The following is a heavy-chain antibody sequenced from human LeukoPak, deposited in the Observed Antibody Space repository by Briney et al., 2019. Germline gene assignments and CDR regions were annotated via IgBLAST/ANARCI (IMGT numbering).Heavy chain of an antibody. CDR3: ARRIGYYDSSGYAHDAFDI. D-gene: IGHD3-22*01. CDR1: GGSFSGYY. J-gene: IGHJ3*02. Sequence: SETLSLTCAVYGGSFSGYYWSWIRQPPGKGLEWIGEINHSGSTNYNPSLKSRVTISVDTSKNQFSLKLSSVTAADTAVYYCARRIGYYDSSGYAHDAFDIWGQGTMVTVSS. CDR2: INHSGST. V-gene: IGHV4-34*01.